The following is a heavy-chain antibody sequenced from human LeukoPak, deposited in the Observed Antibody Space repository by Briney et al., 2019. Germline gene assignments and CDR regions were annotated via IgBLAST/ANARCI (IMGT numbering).Heavy chain of an antibody. D-gene: IGHD6-6*01. J-gene: IGHJ4*02. Sequence: QAGGSLRLSCAASGVIVRTNYMSWVRQAPGKGLEWVSVIYSPGSTYYADSVRGRFTISRDKSSNTLYLQMNSLRAEDTAVYYCARDQGSSSGVFDYWGQGTLVTVSS. CDR2: IYSPGST. CDR1: GVIVRTNY. CDR3: ARDQGSSSGVFDY. V-gene: IGHV3-66*01.